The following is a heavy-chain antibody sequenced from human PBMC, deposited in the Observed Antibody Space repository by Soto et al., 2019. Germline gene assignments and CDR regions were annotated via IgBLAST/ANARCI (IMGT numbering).Heavy chain of an antibody. J-gene: IGHJ4*02. CDR3: ARDGYNYYDSSGYYSCLDY. V-gene: IGHV3-23*01. CDR1: GFNFSSYA. Sequence: GGSLRLSCAASGFNFSSYAMSWVRQAPGKGLEWVSAISGSGGSTYYADSVKGRFTISGDNSKNTLYLQMNSLRAEDTAVYYCARDGYNYYDSSGYYSCLDYWGQGTLVTVSS. D-gene: IGHD3-22*01. CDR2: ISGSGGST.